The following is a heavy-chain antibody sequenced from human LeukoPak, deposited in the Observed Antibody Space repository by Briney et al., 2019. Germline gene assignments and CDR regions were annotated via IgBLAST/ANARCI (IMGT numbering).Heavy chain of an antibody. J-gene: IGHJ6*03. V-gene: IGHV4-34*01. CDR2: INHSGIT. Sequence: PSETLSLTCALYVGSFSGYYWSWIRQPPGKGLEWIGEINHSGITNYNPSLKSRVTISVDTSKNQFSLKLSSVTAADTAVYYWARALNIPGYSSSWYSYYYYMDVWGKGTTVTVSS. CDR1: VGSFSGYY. D-gene: IGHD6-13*01. CDR3: ARALNIPGYSSSWYSYYYYMDV.